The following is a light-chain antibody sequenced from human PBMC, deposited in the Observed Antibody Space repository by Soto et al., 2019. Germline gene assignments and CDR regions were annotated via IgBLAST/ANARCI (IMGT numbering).Light chain of an antibody. CDR1: QSVSSN. J-gene: IGKJ5*01. CDR2: GAS. V-gene: IGKV3-15*01. CDR3: QQYDNWPPIT. Sequence: IVMTPSPAPLAVFPGERGRPSRRASQSVSSNLAWYQQKPGQAPRLLIYGASTRAIGVPARFSGSGSGTEFTLTIDSLQSDDFAVYYCQQYDNWPPITFGQGTRLEIK.